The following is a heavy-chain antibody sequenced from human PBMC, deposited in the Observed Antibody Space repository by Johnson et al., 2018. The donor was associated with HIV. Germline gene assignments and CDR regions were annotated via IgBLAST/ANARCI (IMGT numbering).Heavy chain of an antibody. CDR1: GFTFSSYA. Sequence: QVLLVESGGGVVQPGRSLRLSCAASGFTFSSYAMHWVRQAPGKGLEWVAVISYDGSNKYYADSVKGRFTISRDNSKNTRYLQMNSLRAEDTAVYYCARQYSNSGSRTGALDIWGQGTTVTVSS. D-gene: IGHD1-26*01. J-gene: IGHJ3*02. CDR3: ARQYSNSGSRTGALDI. V-gene: IGHV3-30*04. CDR2: ISYDGSNK.